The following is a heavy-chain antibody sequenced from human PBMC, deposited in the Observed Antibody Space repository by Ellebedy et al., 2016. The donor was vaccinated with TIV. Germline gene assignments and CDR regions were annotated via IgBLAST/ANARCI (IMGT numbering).Heavy chain of an antibody. CDR3: AKDKVFGDSKWEIDV. J-gene: IGHJ6*02. Sequence: PGGSLRLSCAASGFTFSSYWMSRVRQATGKGLEWVANIKNDGSEKYYVDSVKGRFTISRDNSKNTLYLQMNSLRAEDTAVYYCAKDKVFGDSKWEIDVWGQGTTVTVSS. V-gene: IGHV3-7*03. CDR2: IKNDGSEK. D-gene: IGHD4-17*01. CDR1: GFTFSSYW.